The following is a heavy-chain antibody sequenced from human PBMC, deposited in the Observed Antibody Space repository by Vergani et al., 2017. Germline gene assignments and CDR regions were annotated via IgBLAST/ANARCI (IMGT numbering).Heavy chain of an antibody. J-gene: IGHJ4*02. D-gene: IGHD6-13*01. CDR1: GFTVSTNY. CDR2: ISGSGGST. Sequence: EVQLVESGGGFIQPGGSLRLSCAASGFTVSTNYMSWVRQAPGKGLEWVSAISGSGGSTYYADSVKGRFTISRDNSKNTLYLQMNSLRAEDTAVYYCAKDRYSSSWSSFDYWGQGTLVTVSS. CDR3: AKDRYSSSWSSFDY. V-gene: IGHV3-23*04.